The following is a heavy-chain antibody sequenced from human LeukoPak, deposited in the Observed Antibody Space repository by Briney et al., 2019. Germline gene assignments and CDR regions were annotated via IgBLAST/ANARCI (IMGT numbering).Heavy chain of an antibody. V-gene: IGHV3-48*03. CDR3: ARVVARLYYFDY. J-gene: IGHJ4*02. D-gene: IGHD5-12*01. CDR2: ISSHGLTR. Sequence: GGSLRLSCAASGFTFSNYEMNWVRQAPGKGLEWVSYISSHGLTRYYADSVKDRFTISRDDAKNSLYLQMNSLRAEDTAVYYCARVVARLYYFDYWGQGTLVTVSS. CDR1: GFTFSNYE.